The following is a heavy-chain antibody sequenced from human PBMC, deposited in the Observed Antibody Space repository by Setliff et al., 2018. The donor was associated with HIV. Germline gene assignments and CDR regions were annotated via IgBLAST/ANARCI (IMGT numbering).Heavy chain of an antibody. Sequence: PGGSLRLSCAASGFTFSSYSMNWVRQTPGKGLEWVSYISSSDTTIYYADSVKGRFTISRDNAKNSLYLQMSSLRAEDTAVYFCARGGDYDSSGYYVTWGQGSLVTVS. J-gene: IGHJ4*02. CDR2: ISSSDTTI. V-gene: IGHV3-48*01. CDR1: GFTFSSYS. D-gene: IGHD3-22*01. CDR3: ARGGDYDSSGYYVT.